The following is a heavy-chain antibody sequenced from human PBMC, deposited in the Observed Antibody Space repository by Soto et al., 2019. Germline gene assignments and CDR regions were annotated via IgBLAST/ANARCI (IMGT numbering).Heavy chain of an antibody. CDR3: GKARGSSSLGSPYNEYYYYYMDV. Sequence: LRLSCAASGFTFSSYGMHWVRQAPGKGLEWVAVISYDGSNKYYADSVKGRFTISRDNSKNTLYLQMNSLRAEDTAVYYCGKARGSSSLGSPYNEYYYYYMDVWGKGTTVPVSS. D-gene: IGHD6-6*01. CDR2: ISYDGSNK. J-gene: IGHJ6*03. CDR1: GFTFSSYG. V-gene: IGHV3-30*18.